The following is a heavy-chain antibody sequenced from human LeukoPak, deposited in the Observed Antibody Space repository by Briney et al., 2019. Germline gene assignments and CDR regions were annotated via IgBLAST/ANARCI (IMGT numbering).Heavy chain of an antibody. J-gene: IGHJ4*02. CDR1: GFTISSNS. D-gene: IGHD1-1*01. Sequence: GGSLRLSCTASGFTISSNSMVWVRQAPGKGLEWVSSITPSSNTYYADSVKGRFTISRDNAGNSLSLQMNSLRAEDTAVYLCGRSHNGFSWGQGTLVTVSS. CDR2: ITPSSNT. V-gene: IGHV3-21*01. CDR3: GRSHNGFS.